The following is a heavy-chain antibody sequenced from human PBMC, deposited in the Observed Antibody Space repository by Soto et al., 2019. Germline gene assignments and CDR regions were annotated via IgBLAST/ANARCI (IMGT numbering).Heavy chain of an antibody. CDR3: ARDGDYGDYTYGMDV. CDR2: ISAYNGNT. V-gene: IGHV1-18*01. D-gene: IGHD4-17*01. J-gene: IGHJ6*02. CDR1: GYTFTSYG. Sequence: ASVKVSCKASGYTFTSYGISWVRQAPGQGLEWMGWISAYNGNTNYAQKLQGRVTMTTDTSTSTAYMELRSLRSDDTAVYYCARDGDYGDYTYGMDVWGQGTTVTVSS.